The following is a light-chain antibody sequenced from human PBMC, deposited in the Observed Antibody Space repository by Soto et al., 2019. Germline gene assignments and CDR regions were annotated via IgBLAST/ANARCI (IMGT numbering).Light chain of an antibody. CDR2: GAS. V-gene: IGKV3-15*01. CDR1: QSISSN. Sequence: EIVRTQSPATLSVSPGESATLSCRASQSISSNLAWYQQKPGQSPRLLIYGASSRATGIPARFSGSGSGTDFTLTISSLQPEDFAVYYCQQDYNLPHTFGGGTKVDIK. CDR3: QQDYNLPHT. J-gene: IGKJ4*01.